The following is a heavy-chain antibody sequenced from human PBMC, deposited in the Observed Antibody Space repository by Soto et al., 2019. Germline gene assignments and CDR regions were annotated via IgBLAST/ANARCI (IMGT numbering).Heavy chain of an antibody. J-gene: IGHJ6*02. CDR3: PRLPMVRGVINDYYYYYGMDV. CDR1: GGSISSSSYY. CDR2: IYYSGST. D-gene: IGHD3-10*01. Sequence: SETLSLTCTVSGGSISSSSYYWGWIRQPPGKGLEWIGSIYYSGSTYYNPSLKSRVTISVDTSKNQFSLKLSSVTAADTAVYYCPRLPMVRGVINDYYYYYGMDVWGQGTTVTVSS. V-gene: IGHV4-39*01.